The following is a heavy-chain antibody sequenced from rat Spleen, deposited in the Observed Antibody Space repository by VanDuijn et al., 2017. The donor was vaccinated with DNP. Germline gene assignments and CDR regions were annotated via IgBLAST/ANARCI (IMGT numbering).Heavy chain of an antibody. Sequence: EVQLVESGGGLVQPGRSRTLSCAVSEFTFSDYNMAWVRQAPKKGLEWVATIIHDGDSTYYRDSVKGRFTISRDNAKSTLYLQMDNLRSEDTATYYCARWYNYFDYWGQGVMVTVSS. V-gene: IGHV5S10*01. CDR2: IIHDGDST. CDR1: EFTFSDYN. D-gene: IGHD1-12*02. CDR3: ARWYNYFDY. J-gene: IGHJ2*01.